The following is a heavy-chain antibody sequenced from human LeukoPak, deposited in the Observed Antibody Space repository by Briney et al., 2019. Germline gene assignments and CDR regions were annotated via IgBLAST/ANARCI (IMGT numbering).Heavy chain of an antibody. Sequence: PSETLSLTCTVSGGSISSGNYYWSRIRQHPGKGLEWIGYIYYSGGTQYNPSLKSRVTISVDTSKNQFSLRLSSVTAADTAVYYCARLDILTAANFDPWGQGTLVTVSS. CDR1: GGSISSGNYY. J-gene: IGHJ5*02. D-gene: IGHD3-9*01. V-gene: IGHV4-31*03. CDR3: ARLDILTAANFDP. CDR2: IYYSGGT.